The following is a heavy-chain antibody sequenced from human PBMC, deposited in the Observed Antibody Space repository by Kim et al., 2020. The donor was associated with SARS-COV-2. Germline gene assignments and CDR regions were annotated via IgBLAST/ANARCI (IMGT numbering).Heavy chain of an antibody. J-gene: IGHJ4*02. Sequence: GGSLILSCAASGFTFSSYGMHWVRQAPGKGLEWVAVISYDGSNKYYADSVKGRFTISRDNSKNTLYLQMNSLRAEDTAVYYCAKDRGSSSTVVDYWGQGT. CDR1: GFTFSSYG. D-gene: IGHD6-6*01. V-gene: IGHV3-30*18. CDR2: ISYDGSNK. CDR3: AKDRGSSSTVVDY.